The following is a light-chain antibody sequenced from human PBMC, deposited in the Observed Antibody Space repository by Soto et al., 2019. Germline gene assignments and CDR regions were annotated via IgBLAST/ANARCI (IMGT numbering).Light chain of an antibody. V-gene: IGKV3-20*01. CDR3: QQLNSYPLT. Sequence: EIVLTQSPGTLSLSPGQRATLACRASQSVSNRYLAWYQQKPGQAPRLLIYGASSRATGVPDRISGSGSGTDFALTINRLEPEDFATYYCQQLNSYPLTFGGGTKVDI. J-gene: IGKJ4*01. CDR1: QSVSNRY. CDR2: GAS.